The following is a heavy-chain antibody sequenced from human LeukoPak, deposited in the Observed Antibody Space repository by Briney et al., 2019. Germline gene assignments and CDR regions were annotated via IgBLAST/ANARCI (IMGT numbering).Heavy chain of an antibody. J-gene: IGHJ6*02. Sequence: SETLSLTCAVYGGSFSGYYWSWIRQPPGKGLEWIGEINHSGSTNYNPSLKSRVTISVDTSKNQFSLKLSSVTAADTAVYYCARDHKRFLEWLLSDRPYYYYGMDVWGQGTTVTVSS. D-gene: IGHD3-3*01. CDR3: ARDHKRFLEWLLSDRPYYYYGMDV. CDR1: GGSFSGYY. V-gene: IGHV4-34*01. CDR2: INHSGST.